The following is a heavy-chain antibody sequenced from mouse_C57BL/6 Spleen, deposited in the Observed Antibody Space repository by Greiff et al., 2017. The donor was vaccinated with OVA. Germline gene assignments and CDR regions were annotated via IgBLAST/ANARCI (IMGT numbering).Heavy chain of an antibody. CDR3: ARPSSSGYFDY. Sequence: VQLQQSGPELVKPGASVKISCKASGYSFTGYYMNWVKQSPEKSLEWIGEINPSTGGTTYNQKFKAKATLTVDKSSSTAYMQLKSLTSEDSAVYYCARPSSSGYFDYWGQGTTLTVSS. J-gene: IGHJ2*01. CDR1: GYSFTGYY. D-gene: IGHD3-2*02. V-gene: IGHV1-42*01. CDR2: INPSTGGT.